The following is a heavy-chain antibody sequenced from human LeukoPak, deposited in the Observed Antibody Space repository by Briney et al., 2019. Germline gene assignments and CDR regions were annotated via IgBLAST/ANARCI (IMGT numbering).Heavy chain of an antibody. J-gene: IGHJ5*01. CDR3: AKEYYYDKSGYYQQRDS. Sequence: XVRQXXGXXXEWVSAISDSGAGTYYADSVKGRFTISRDNSKSTLYLQMNSLRAEDTAVYYCAKEYYYDKSGYYQQRDSWGQGTLVTVSS. D-gene: IGHD3-22*01. CDR2: ISDSGAGT. V-gene: IGHV3-23*01.